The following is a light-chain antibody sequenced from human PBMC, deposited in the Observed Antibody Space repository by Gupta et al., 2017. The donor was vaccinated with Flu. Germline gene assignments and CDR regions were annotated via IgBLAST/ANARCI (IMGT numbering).Light chain of an antibody. CDR3: QQRRKWPPIT. CDR2: DAS. V-gene: IGKV3-11*01. J-gene: IGKJ5*01. CDR1: QSVDTY. Sequence: ATLSLSPGDTATLSCRASQSVDTYIAWYQQKPGQAPRLLIYDASIRAAGITTRFTGSGPGTDFTLTITSLRPEDFAVYYCQQRRKWPPITFGQGTRLEIK.